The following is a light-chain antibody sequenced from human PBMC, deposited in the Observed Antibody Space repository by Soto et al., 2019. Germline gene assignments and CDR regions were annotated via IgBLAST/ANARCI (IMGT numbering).Light chain of an antibody. CDR2: KAS. J-gene: IGKJ1*01. CDR3: QQYNSYPWT. CDR1: QNIYTW. Sequence: DIQMTQSPSTLSASIGDRVTITCRASQNIYTWLAWYQQKPGQAPNLPIYKASTLKSGVPSRFSGSGSGTDFSLTINILQPDDFATYHCQQYNSYPWTFGQGTKVEI. V-gene: IGKV1-5*03.